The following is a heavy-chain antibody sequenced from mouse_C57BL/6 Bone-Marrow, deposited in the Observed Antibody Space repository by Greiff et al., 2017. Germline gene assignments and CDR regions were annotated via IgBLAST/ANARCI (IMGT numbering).Heavy chain of an antibody. CDR1: GYTFTSYG. D-gene: IGHD1-1*01. V-gene: IGHV1-81*01. Sequence: QVQLQQSGAELARPGASVKLSCKASGYTFTSYGISWVKQRTGPGLEWIGEIYPRSGNTYYNEKFKGKATLTADKSSSTAYMERRSLTSEDSAVYDSASKGGWDYFYAMDYWGQGTSVTVAS. CDR3: ASKGGWDYFYAMDY. J-gene: IGHJ4*01. CDR2: IYPRSGNT.